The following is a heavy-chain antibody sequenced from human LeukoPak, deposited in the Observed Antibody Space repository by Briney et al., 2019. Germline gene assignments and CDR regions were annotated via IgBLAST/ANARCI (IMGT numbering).Heavy chain of an antibody. Sequence: SETLSLTCTVSGGSISSYYWSWLRQPAGKGLEWVGSIYTSGSTNYNPSLKSRVTMSVDTSKNQFSLKLSSVTAADTAVYYCAGNVLRYFDWSYYFDYWGQGTLVTVSS. D-gene: IGHD3-9*01. CDR1: GGSISSYY. CDR2: IYTSGST. CDR3: AGNVLRYFDWSYYFDY. J-gene: IGHJ4*02. V-gene: IGHV4-4*07.